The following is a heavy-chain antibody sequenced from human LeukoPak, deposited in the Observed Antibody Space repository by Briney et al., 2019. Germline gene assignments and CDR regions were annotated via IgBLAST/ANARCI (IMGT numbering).Heavy chain of an antibody. CDR3: ARDAAAVLNY. V-gene: IGHV1-69*13. Sequence: ASVKVSCKASGGTFSSYAISWVRQAPGQGLEWMGGIIPIFGTANYAQRFQGRVTITADESTSTAYMELSSLRSEDTAVYYCARDAAAVLNYWGQGTLVTVSS. CDR2: IIPIFGTA. D-gene: IGHD6-13*01. CDR1: GGTFSSYA. J-gene: IGHJ4*02.